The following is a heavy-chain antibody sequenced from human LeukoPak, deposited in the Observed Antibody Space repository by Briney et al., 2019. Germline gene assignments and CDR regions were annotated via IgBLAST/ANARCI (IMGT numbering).Heavy chain of an antibody. V-gene: IGHV4-59*01. CDR1: GGSISSYY. D-gene: IGHD1-26*01. CDR3: ARDSRGSYLGY. Sequence: SETLSLTCTVSGGSISSYYWSWIRQPPGKGQEWIGYIYYSGSTNYNPSLKSRVTISVDTSKNQFSLKLSSVTAADTAVYYCARDSRGSYLGYWGQGTLVTVSS. J-gene: IGHJ4*02. CDR2: IYYSGST.